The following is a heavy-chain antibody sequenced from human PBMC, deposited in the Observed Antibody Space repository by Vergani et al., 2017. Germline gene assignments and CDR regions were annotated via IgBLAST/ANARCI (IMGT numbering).Heavy chain of an antibody. CDR3: ATDLAGIAAAAGTKGGMDV. CDR2: ISGSGGST. J-gene: IGHJ6*02. D-gene: IGHD6-13*01. Sequence: EVQLLESGGGLVQPGGSLRLSCAASGFTFSSYAMSWVRHAPGKWLEWVSAISGSGGSTYYADSVKGRFTISRDNSKNTLYLQMNSLRAEDTAVYSCATDLAGIAAAAGTKGGMDVWGQGTTVTVSS. V-gene: IGHV3-23*01. CDR1: GFTFSSYA.